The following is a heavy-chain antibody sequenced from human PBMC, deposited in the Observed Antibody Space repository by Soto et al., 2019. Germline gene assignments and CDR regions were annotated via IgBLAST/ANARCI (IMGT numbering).Heavy chain of an antibody. Sequence: GGSLRLSCAASGFTVSSNYMSWVRQAPGKGLEWVSVIYSGGSTYYADSVKGRFTISRHNSKNTLYLQMNSLRAEDMAVYYCAAPSIAAAGEYFQHWGQGTLVTVSS. V-gene: IGHV3-53*04. CDR3: AAPSIAAAGEYFQH. J-gene: IGHJ1*01. CDR1: GFTVSSNY. D-gene: IGHD6-13*01. CDR2: IYSGGST.